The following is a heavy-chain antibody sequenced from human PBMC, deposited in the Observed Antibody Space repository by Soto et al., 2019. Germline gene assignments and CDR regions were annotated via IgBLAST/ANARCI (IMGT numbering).Heavy chain of an antibody. J-gene: IGHJ1*01. CDR2: IYYSGNT. V-gene: IGHV4-31*03. CDR1: GGSISSSGYY. CDR3: TLNHCAGGGCYDRDY. Sequence: SETLSLTCTVSGGSISSSGYYWSWIRQHPGKGLEWIGYIYYSGNTHYNPSLRSRAIMSLITSKNVISLTLRSVTAADTAVYYCTLNHCAGGGCYDRDYWGRGTRVTVSS. D-gene: IGHD2-15*01.